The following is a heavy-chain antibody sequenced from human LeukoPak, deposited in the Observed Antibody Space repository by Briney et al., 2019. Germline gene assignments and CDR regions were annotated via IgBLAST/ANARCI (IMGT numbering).Heavy chain of an antibody. Sequence: QTGGSLRLSCAASGFTFSSYGMSWVRQAPGKGLEWVSSISGSGGSTYYADSVKGRFTISRDNSKNTLYLQMNSLRAEDTAVYYCANGLTYSNNWAADYWGQGTLVTVSS. D-gene: IGHD6-13*01. J-gene: IGHJ4*02. V-gene: IGHV3-23*01. CDR1: GFTFSSYG. CDR3: ANGLTYSNNWAADY. CDR2: ISGSGGST.